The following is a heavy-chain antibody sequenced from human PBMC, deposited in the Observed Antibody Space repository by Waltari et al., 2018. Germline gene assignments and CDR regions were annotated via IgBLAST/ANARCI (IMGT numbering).Heavy chain of an antibody. V-gene: IGHV4-34*01. CDR3: ARGPGSGGPYAFDI. J-gene: IGHJ3*02. D-gene: IGHD2-15*01. CDR2: INHSGST. CDR1: GGSVSGYY. Sequence: QVQLQQWGAGLLKPSETLSLTSAVDGGSVSGYYFSWVRQPPGKGLEWIGEINHSGSTNYNPSLKSRVTISVATSKNQFSLKLSSVTAADTAVYYCARGPGSGGPYAFDIWGQGTMVTVSS.